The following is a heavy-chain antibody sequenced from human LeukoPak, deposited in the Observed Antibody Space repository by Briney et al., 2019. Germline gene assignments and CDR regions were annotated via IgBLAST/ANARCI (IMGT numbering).Heavy chain of an antibody. CDR3: AAFIVVVPADPGDKNYSYGMDV. Sequence: GASVKVSCKASGYTFTSYGISWVRQAPGQGLEWMGWISAYSGNTNYAQKLQGRVTMTTDTSTSTAYMELRSLRSDDTAVYYCAAFIVVVPADPGDKNYSYGMDVWGQGTTVTVSS. CDR2: ISAYSGNT. CDR1: GYTFTSYG. J-gene: IGHJ6*02. V-gene: IGHV1-18*01. D-gene: IGHD2-2*01.